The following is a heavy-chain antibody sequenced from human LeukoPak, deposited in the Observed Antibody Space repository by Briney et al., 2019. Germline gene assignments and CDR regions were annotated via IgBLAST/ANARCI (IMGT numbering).Heavy chain of an antibody. D-gene: IGHD3-22*01. CDR3: ARWSSGNLIDY. J-gene: IGHJ4*02. Sequence: SETLSLTCAVYGGSFSGYYWSWIRQPPGKGLEWIGEINHSGSTNYNPSLKSRVTISVDTSKNQFSLKLSSVTAADTAVYYCARWSSGNLIDYWGQGTLVTVSS. CDR2: INHSGST. CDR1: GGSFSGYY. V-gene: IGHV4-34*01.